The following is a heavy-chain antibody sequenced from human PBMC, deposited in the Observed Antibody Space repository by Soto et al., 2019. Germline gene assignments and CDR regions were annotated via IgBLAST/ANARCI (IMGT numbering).Heavy chain of an antibody. V-gene: IGHV3-30*18. CDR1: GFTLTNNG. D-gene: IGHD1-26*01. J-gene: IGHJ6*02. Sequence: QVQLLESGGGVVQPGRSLRLSCVASGFTLTNNGMHWVRQAPGQGLEWVAVISSDGSSKYYGDSVRGGFTISRDNSKNTLCLEMNSLRSEDTAVYYCAKDRGLAESGRWSHYYYGMDVWGQGTTVTVSS. CDR3: AKDRGLAESGRWSHYYYGMDV. CDR2: ISSDGSSK.